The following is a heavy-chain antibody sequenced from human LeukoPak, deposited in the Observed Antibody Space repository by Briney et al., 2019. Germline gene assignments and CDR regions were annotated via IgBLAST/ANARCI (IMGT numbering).Heavy chain of an antibody. D-gene: IGHD2-2*01. CDR3: ARSRRYCSSTSCYAGGIFDY. J-gene: IGHJ4*02. Sequence: SETLSLTCAVYGGSFSGYYWSWIRQPPGKGLEWIGEINHSGSTNYNPSPKSRVTISVDTSKNQFSLKLSSVTAADTAVYYCARSRRYCSSTSCYAGGIFDYWGQGTLVTVSS. V-gene: IGHV4-34*01. CDR1: GGSFSGYY. CDR2: INHSGST.